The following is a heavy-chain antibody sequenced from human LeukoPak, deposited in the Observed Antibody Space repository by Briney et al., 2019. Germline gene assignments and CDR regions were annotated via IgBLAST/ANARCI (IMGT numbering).Heavy chain of an antibody. CDR3: TRDLTGTTWSENDY. CDR2: IYSGDRT. CDR1: GLSVRGSY. J-gene: IGHJ4*02. D-gene: IGHD6-13*01. Sequence: GRSLRLSCVASGLSVRGSYMSWVRQAPGKGLEWVSVIYSGDRTYYADSVKARFTISRDTSKNTLYLQMNNLRADDTAMYYCTRDLTGTTWSENDYWGQGTLVTISS. V-gene: IGHV3-53*01.